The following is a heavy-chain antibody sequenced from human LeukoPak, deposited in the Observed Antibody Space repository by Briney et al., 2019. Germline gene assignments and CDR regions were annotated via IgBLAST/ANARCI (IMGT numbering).Heavy chain of an antibody. J-gene: IGHJ4*02. CDR2: FDPEDGET. Sequence: ASVKVSCKVSGYTLTELSVHWVRQAPGKGLEWMGGFDPEDGETIYAQKFQGRVTMTEDTSTDTAYMELSSLRSEDTAVYYCATANYYDSSGPYPRFVYWGQGTLVTVSS. CDR1: GYTLTELS. CDR3: ATANYYDSSGPYPRFVY. V-gene: IGHV1-24*01. D-gene: IGHD3-22*01.